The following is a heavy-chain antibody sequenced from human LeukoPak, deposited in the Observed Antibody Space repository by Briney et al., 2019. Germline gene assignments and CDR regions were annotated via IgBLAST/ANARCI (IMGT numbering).Heavy chain of an antibody. V-gene: IGHV1-18*01. CDR3: ARAYDFWSGYTFYYYYYMDV. J-gene: IGHJ6*03. D-gene: IGHD3-3*01. CDR2: ISAYNGNT. CDR1: GYTFTSYG. Sequence: ASVKVSCKASGYTFTSYGISWVRQAPGQGLEWMGWISAYNGNTNYAQKLQGRVTMTTDTSTSTAYMELRSLRSDDTAVYYCARAYDFWSGYTFYYYYYMDVWGKGTTVTVSS.